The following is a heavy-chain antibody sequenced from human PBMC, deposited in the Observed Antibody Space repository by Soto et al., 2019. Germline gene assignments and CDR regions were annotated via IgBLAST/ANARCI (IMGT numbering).Heavy chain of an antibody. D-gene: IGHD3-10*01. Sequence: EVQLLESGGGFVQPGGSLRLSCAASGFTFSSDGMSWVRQTPWKGLEWVSTISGYDGRTHYADSVKARFTISRDNSKDTLYLQMNSLRAEDTAACYCAKSYHGSGSDHCGQGTLVTVSS. J-gene: IGHJ4*02. CDR1: GFTFSSDG. CDR3: AKSYHGSGSDH. CDR2: ISGYDGRT. V-gene: IGHV3-23*01.